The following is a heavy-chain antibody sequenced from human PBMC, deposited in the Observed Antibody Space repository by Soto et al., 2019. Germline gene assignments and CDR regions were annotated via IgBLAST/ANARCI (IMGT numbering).Heavy chain of an antibody. Sequence: PGGSLRLSCAASGFNFNSYTINWVRQAPGKRLEWLSSISSSGYIFSTDSVRGRFTISRANSKNTLYLQMNRLRAEDTAIYYCARDYCGGDCSSMDVWGQGTPVTVSS. CDR3: ARDYCGGDCSSMDV. V-gene: IGHV3-21*01. CDR2: ISSSGYI. J-gene: IGHJ6*02. CDR1: GFNFNSYT. D-gene: IGHD2-21*02.